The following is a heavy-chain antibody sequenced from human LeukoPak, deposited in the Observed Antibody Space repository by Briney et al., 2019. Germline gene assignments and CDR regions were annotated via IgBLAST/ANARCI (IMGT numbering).Heavy chain of an antibody. CDR2: INQGGSRL. V-gene: IGHV3-7*01. Sequence: GSLRLSCAGSGFTFGRYWMSWVRQAPGKGLEWVASINQGGSRLHYLDSVTGRFIISRDDAQNSLFLQMTRLRVDDTAVYYCARLKDDVTKLDYWGQGTLVSVSS. J-gene: IGHJ4*02. D-gene: IGHD2-8*01. CDR3: ARLKDDVTKLDY. CDR1: GFTFGRYW.